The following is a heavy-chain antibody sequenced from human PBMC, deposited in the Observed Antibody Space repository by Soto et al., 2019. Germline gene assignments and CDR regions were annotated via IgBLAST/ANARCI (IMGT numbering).Heavy chain of an antibody. V-gene: IGHV1-18*04. CDR1: GYSFTSYW. D-gene: IGHD3-3*01. Sequence: KISCKGSGYSFTSYWIGWVRQTPGKGLEWMGWISAYNGNTNYAQKLQGRVTMTTDTSTSTAYMELRSLRSDDTAVYYCARANFWSGKNWFDPWGQGTLVTVSS. CDR3: ARANFWSGKNWFDP. J-gene: IGHJ5*02. CDR2: ISAYNGNT.